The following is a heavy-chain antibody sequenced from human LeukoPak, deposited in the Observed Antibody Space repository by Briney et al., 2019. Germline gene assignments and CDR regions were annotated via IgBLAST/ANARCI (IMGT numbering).Heavy chain of an antibody. J-gene: IGHJ4*02. Sequence: GRSLRLSCAASGFTFSSYAMHWVRRAPGKGLEWVAVISYDGSNKYYADSVKGRFTISRDNSKNTLYLQMTGLRAEDTAVYYCAKEKDYHVSGSYDFWGQGTLVTVSS. V-gene: IGHV3-30*14. CDR2: ISYDGSNK. CDR1: GFTFSSYA. D-gene: IGHD3-10*01. CDR3: AKEKDYHVSGSYDF.